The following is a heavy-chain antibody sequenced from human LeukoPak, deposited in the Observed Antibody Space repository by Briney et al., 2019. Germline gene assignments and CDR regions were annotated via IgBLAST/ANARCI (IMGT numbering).Heavy chain of an antibody. CDR2: INPSGGST. CDR1: GYTFTSYY. CDR3: ARGGIVVVPEPCYGMDV. D-gene: IGHD2-2*01. Sequence: GASVKVSCKASGYTFTSYYMHWVRQAPGQGLEWMGIINPSGGSTSYAQKLQGRVTMTRDTSTSTVYMELSSLRSEDTAVYYCARGGIVVVPEPCYGMDVWGQGTTDTVSS. V-gene: IGHV1-46*01. J-gene: IGHJ6*02.